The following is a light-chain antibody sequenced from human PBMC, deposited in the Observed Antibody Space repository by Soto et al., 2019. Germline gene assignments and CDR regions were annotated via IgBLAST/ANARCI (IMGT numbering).Light chain of an antibody. V-gene: IGLV2-14*03. CDR1: SSDIGAYDY. Sequence: QSVLTQPASVSGSPGQSITISCTGTSSDIGAYDYVSWYRHQAGKAPKLIFYGVHNQASGVSNRFSASKSGNTASLTISGLQAEDEGDYYCVSYRSSDTLVFGGGTKLTVL. CDR3: VSYRSSDTLV. CDR2: GVH. J-gene: IGLJ2*01.